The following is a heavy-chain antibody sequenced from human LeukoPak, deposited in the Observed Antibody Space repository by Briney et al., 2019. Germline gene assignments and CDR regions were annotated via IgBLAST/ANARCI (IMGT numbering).Heavy chain of an antibody. J-gene: IGHJ4*02. Sequence: GGSLRLSCAVSGFTITNYWMSWVRQAPGKGLEWVASIKQDGSVEFYVDSVKGRFTISRDSAKNSLYLQMNSLRNEDTAVYYCVRDPLDYWGQGTLVTVSS. V-gene: IGHV3-7*01. CDR3: VRDPLDY. CDR2: IKQDGSVE. CDR1: GFTITNYW.